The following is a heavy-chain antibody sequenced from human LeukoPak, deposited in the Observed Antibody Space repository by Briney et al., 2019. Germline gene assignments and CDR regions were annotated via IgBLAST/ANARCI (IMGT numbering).Heavy chain of an antibody. D-gene: IGHD3/OR15-3a*01. CDR3: AIRMGDWYNWFDP. J-gene: IGHJ5*02. CDR2: IYHSGST. V-gene: IGHV4-4*02. Sequence: PSETLSLTCAVSGGSTSSSNWWSWVRQPPGKGLEWIGEIYHSGSTNYNPSLKGRVTISVDKSKNQFSLKLSSVTAADTAVYYCAIRMGDWYNWFDPWGQGTLVTVSS. CDR1: GGSTSSSNW.